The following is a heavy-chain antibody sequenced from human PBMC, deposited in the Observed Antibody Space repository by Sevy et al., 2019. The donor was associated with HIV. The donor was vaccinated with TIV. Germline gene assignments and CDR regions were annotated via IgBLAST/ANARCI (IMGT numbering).Heavy chain of an antibody. V-gene: IGHV3-20*04. Sequence: GGSLTLSCEASGFKFDDYGLSWVRQGPGKGLEWVSGINWNGRSTGFADSVKGRFTISRDNAKKSLYLQMNSLKAEDTGLYYCASKDKTGFYVYWGRGTLVTVSS. CDR2: INWNGRST. CDR1: GFKFDDYG. D-gene: IGHD3-10*02. CDR3: ASKDKTGFYVY. J-gene: IGHJ4*02.